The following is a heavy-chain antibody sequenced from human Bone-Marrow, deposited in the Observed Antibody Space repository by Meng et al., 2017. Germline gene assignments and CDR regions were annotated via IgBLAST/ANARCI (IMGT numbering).Heavy chain of an antibody. J-gene: IGHJ4*02. V-gene: IGHV4-39*07. CDR2: IYYSGRT. Sequence: SETLSLTCTVSGGSISSSSYYWGWIRQPPGKGREWIGSIYYSGRTYYNPSLKSRVTISVDTSKNQFSLKLSSVTAADTAVYYCARDPTQYCSGGSCYSGSWPFDYWGQGTLVTVSS. D-gene: IGHD2-15*01. CDR3: ARDPTQYCSGGSCYSGSWPFDY. CDR1: GGSISSSSYY.